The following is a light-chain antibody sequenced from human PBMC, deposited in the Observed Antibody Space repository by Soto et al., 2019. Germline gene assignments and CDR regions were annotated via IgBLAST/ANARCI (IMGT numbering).Light chain of an antibody. CDR3: CSYAGSHFL. J-gene: IGLJ2*01. Sequence: QSVLTQPRSVSGSPGQSVTISCTGTSSDVGGYNYVSWYQQHPGKAPKPMIYDVSQRPSGVPDRFSGSKSGNTASLTISGLQHEDEADYYCCSYAGSHFLFGGGTKLTVL. CDR2: DVS. V-gene: IGLV2-11*01. CDR1: SSDVGGYNY.